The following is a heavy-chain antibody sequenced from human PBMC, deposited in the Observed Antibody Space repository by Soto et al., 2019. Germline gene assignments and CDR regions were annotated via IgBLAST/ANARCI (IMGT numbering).Heavy chain of an antibody. CDR3: ARCPLGYCSGGSCYSPYYYYGMDV. CDR1: GYTFTNLG. J-gene: IGHJ6*02. CDR2: ISAYNGNT. V-gene: IGHV1-18*01. Sequence: ASVKVACKASGYTFTNLGISWVRQAPGQGLEWMGWISAYNGNTNYAQKFQGWVTMTRDTSISTAYMELSRLRSEDTAVYYCARCPLGYCSGGSCYSPYYYYGMDVWGQGTTVTVSS. D-gene: IGHD2-15*01.